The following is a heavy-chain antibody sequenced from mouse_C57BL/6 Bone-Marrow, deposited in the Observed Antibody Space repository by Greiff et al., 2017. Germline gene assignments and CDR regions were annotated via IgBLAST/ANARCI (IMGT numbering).Heavy chain of an antibody. Sequence: EVKLVESGEGLVKPGGSLKLSCAASGFTFSSSAMSWVRQTPEKRLEWVAYISSGGDYIYYADTVKGRFTISRANARNTLYLQMSSLMSADTAMYYCTRSLYDYDGSRDDWGQGTAVTVSS. J-gene: IGHJ4*01. V-gene: IGHV5-9-1*02. CDR1: GFTFSSSA. D-gene: IGHD2-4*01. CDR3: TRSLYDYDGSRDD. CDR2: ISSGGDYI.